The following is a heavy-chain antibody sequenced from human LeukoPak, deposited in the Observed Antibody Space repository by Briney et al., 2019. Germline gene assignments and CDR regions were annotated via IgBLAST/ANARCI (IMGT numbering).Heavy chain of an antibody. CDR1: GGSISSSNCY. J-gene: IGHJ6*03. Sequence: PSETLSLTCTVSGGSISSSNCYWGWIRQPPGKGLEWIGSIYYSGGTSYNPSLKSRVTISVDTSKNQFSLKLGSVTAADTAVYYCARGHRGGGSYSYYYYYMDVWGKGTTVTVSS. D-gene: IGHD1-26*01. CDR3: ARGHRGGGSYSYYYYYMDV. V-gene: IGHV4-39*07. CDR2: IYYSGGT.